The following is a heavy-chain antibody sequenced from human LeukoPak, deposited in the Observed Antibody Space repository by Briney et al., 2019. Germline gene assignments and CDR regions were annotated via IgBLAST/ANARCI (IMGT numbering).Heavy chain of an antibody. J-gene: IGHJ6*02. CDR3: ARVPTYDEFWSGYSTYYYYGMDV. CDR1: GFTFDDYG. CDR2: INWNGDSR. V-gene: IGHV3-20*01. Sequence: PGGSLRHFCGASGFTFDDYGMSWVRHDPGKELEWVSGINWNGDSRGYADYVKGRFTIYRDNAKNYLYLQMNSLRAEDTALCHCARVPTYDEFWSGYSTYYYYGMDVWGQGTTVTVSS. D-gene: IGHD3-3*01.